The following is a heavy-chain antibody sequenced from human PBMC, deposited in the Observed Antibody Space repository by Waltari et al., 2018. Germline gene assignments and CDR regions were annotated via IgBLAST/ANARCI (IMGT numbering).Heavy chain of an antibody. V-gene: IGHV1-2*02. CDR3: ARDPGPIVGAPDY. D-gene: IGHD1-26*01. Sequence: QVPLVQSGTEVKKPGSSVTVSCKASGYSFTDYHLHWVRQTPGQGLEWLGWINPKNGDTGYAQNFLGRVTMTRDTSINTVYMDLSGLRSDDTAVFYCARDPGPIVGAPDYWGQGTLVTVSS. J-gene: IGHJ4*02. CDR2: INPKNGDT. CDR1: GYSFTDYH.